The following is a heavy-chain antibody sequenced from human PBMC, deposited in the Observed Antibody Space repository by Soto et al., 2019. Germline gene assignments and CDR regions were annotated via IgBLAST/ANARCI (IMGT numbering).Heavy chain of an antibody. CDR2: IHREGTNT. CDR1: GCSCSDFG. V-gene: IGHV3-23*01. Sequence: PGGAMKRYCAASGCSCSDFGMTWVRQAPGKGLEWVSTIHREGTNTHYADSVKGRFTISRDNSKDTLYLEMNSLRAEDTAIYFCAKDPSTGSADFWGQGTLVTVSS. D-gene: IGHD3-9*01. CDR3: AKDPSTGSADF. J-gene: IGHJ4*02.